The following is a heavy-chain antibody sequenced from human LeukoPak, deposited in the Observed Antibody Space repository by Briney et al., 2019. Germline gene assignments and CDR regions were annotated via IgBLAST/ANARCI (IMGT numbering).Heavy chain of an antibody. CDR3: ARDSRVTTYYYYGMDV. CDR1: GFTFSSYG. J-gene: IGHJ6*02. V-gene: IGHV3-33*01. CDR2: IWYNGDNK. Sequence: GGSLRLPCAASGFTFSSYGMHWVRQSPAKGLEWVAAIWYNGDNKDYTASVKGRFTISRDNSNNTLYLQMNSLRAEDTAIYYCARDSRVTTYYYYGMDVWGQGTTVTVSS. D-gene: IGHD4-17*01.